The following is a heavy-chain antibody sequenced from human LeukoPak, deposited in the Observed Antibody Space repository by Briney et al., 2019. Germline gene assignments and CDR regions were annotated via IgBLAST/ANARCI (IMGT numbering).Heavy chain of an antibody. D-gene: IGHD3-10*01. CDR2: IWYDGSNK. CDR1: GFTFSSYG. J-gene: IGHJ4*02. Sequence: GGSLRLSCAASGFTFSSYGMHWVRQAPGKGLEWVAVIWYDGSNKYYADSVKGRFTISRDNSKNTLYLQMNSLRAGDTAVYYCARDRAYYYGSGSSPPFDYWGQGTLVTVSS. CDR3: ARDRAYYYGSGSSPPFDY. V-gene: IGHV3-33*01.